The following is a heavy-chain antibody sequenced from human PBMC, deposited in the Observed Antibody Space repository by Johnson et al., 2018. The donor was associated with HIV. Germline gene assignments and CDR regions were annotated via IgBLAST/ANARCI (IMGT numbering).Heavy chain of an antibody. CDR3: ARDMREGAFDI. CDR1: GFTFSDYY. CDR2: IYSGGST. J-gene: IGHJ3*02. D-gene: IGHD1-26*01. Sequence: MLLVESGGGLVQPGGSPRLSCAASGFTFSDYYMSWVRQAPGKGLEWVSVIYSGGSTYYADSVKGRFTISRDNSKNTLYLQMNSLRAEDTAVYYCARDMREGAFDIWGQGTLVTVSS. V-gene: IGHV3-66*01.